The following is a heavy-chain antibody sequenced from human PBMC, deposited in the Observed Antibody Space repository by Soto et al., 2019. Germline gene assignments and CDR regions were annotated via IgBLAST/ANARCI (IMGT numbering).Heavy chain of an antibody. V-gene: IGHV4-59*01. CDR2: IYYTGST. CDR3: ANCNWVFAR. Sequence: PSETLSLTCTVSGGSISSYFWSWIRQPPGKGLEWIGYIYYTGSTNYNPSLKSRVTISVDTSKNQFSLQLSSVTAADTAVYYCANCNWVFARWGSGSLVTVSS. CDR1: GGSISSYF. J-gene: IGHJ2*01. D-gene: IGHD3-16*01.